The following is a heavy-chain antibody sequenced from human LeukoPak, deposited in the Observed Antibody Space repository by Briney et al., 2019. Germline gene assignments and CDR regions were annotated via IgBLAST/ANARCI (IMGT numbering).Heavy chain of an antibody. V-gene: IGHV4-4*07. CDR2: IYTSGST. CDR1: GDSISSYY. D-gene: IGHD6-13*01. J-gene: IGHJ4*02. CDR3: ARDRYSSPTD. Sequence: SETLSLTCTVSGDSISSYYWSWIRQPAGKGLEWIGRIYTSGSTNYDPSLKSRVTMSVDTSKNQFSLKLTSVTAADTAVYYCARDRYSSPTDWGQGTLVTVSS.